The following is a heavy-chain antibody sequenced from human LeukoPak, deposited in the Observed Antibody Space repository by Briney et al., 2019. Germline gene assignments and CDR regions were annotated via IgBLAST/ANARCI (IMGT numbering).Heavy chain of an antibody. CDR2: IYSTGST. CDR1: GGSISSYY. CDR3: ARQITSAGTAGFDF. V-gene: IGHV4-4*07. J-gene: IGHJ4*02. Sequence: SETLSLTCTVSGGSISSYYWSWIRQPAGKGLEWIGRIYSTGSTNYNPSLKSRVTMSVDTSKNQFSLRLRSVTAADTAVYYCARQITSAGTAGFDFWGQGALVTVSS. D-gene: IGHD6-13*01.